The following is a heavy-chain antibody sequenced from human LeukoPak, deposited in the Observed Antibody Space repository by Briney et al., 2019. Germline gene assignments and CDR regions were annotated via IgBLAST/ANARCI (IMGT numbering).Heavy chain of an antibody. CDR1: GFTFSTCA. J-gene: IGHJ4*02. CDR3: AKDQRGYFQPFDS. V-gene: IGHV3-23*01. CDR2: ISGSGANT. D-gene: IGHD3-3*01. Sequence: PGGSLRLSCTASGFTFSTCAMNWVRQAPGKGLEWVSAISGSGANTYFADSVKGRFSISRDNSENTLYLEIKSLRAEDTAVYYCAKDQRGYFQPFDSWGQGTLVTVS.